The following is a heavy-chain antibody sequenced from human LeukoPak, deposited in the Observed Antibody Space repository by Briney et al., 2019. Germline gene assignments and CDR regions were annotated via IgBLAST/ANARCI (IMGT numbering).Heavy chain of an antibody. Sequence: SETLSLTFTVSGGSISSSSYYWGWIRQPPGKGLEWIGSIYYSGSTYYNPSLKSRVTISVDTSKNQFSLKLSSVTAADTAVYYCGARGVDFWSGYPWGQGTLVTVSS. CDR2: IYYSGST. CDR3: GARGVDFWSGYP. CDR1: GGSISSSSYY. J-gene: IGHJ5*02. D-gene: IGHD3-3*01. V-gene: IGHV4-39*01.